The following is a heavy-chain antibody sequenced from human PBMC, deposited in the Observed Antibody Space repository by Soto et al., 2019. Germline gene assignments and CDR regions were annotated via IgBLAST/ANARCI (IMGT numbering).Heavy chain of an antibody. V-gene: IGHV4-34*01. D-gene: IGHD5-18*01. Sequence: SETLSLTCAVYGGSFSGYYCSWIRQPPGKGLEWIGEINHSGSTNYNPSLKSRVTISVDTSKNQFSLKLSSVTAADTAVYYCARGPPGIQLWLQVVWFDPWGQGTLVTVSS. CDR2: INHSGST. J-gene: IGHJ5*02. CDR1: GGSFSGYY. CDR3: ARGPPGIQLWLQVVWFDP.